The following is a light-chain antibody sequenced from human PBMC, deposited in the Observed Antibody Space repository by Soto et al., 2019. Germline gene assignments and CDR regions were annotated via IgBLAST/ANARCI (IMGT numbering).Light chain of an antibody. J-gene: IGKJ4*01. CDR1: QSVSSN. Sequence: EVVLTQSPGTLSLSPGERATLSCRASQSVSSNLAWYQQKPGQAPRLLIYDASSRATGIPGRFSGSGSGTDFSLTISSLEPEDFAVYYCQQRSNWPLTFGGGTKVDI. CDR3: QQRSNWPLT. CDR2: DAS. V-gene: IGKV3-11*01.